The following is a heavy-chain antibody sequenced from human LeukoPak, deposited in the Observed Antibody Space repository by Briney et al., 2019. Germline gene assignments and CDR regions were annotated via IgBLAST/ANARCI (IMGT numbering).Heavy chain of an antibody. CDR1: GFTFISYG. CDR2: IWYDGSNK. CDR3: ARSSIGYSSSWYLDY. J-gene: IGHJ4*02. V-gene: IGHV3-33*01. Sequence: GGSLRLSCAASGFTFISYGMHGVRQAPGKGLEWVAVIWYDGSNKYYADSVKGRFTISRDNSKNTLYLQMNSLRAEDTAVYYCARSSIGYSSSWYLDYWGQGTLVTVSS. D-gene: IGHD6-13*01.